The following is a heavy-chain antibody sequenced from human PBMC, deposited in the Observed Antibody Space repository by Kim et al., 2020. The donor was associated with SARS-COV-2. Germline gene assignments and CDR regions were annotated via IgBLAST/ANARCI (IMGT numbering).Heavy chain of an antibody. D-gene: IGHD2-2*01. CDR1: GFTFSSYA. J-gene: IGHJ3*02. CDR2: ISGSGGST. Sequence: GGSLRLSCAASGFTFSSYAMSWVRQAPGKGLEWVSHISGSGGSTYYADSVQGRFTISRDKSKNTLYLQMNSLRAEDTAVYYCAKDDRAGCSSTSSYAFEIWGQGTLGTVSS. CDR3: AKDDRAGCSSTSSYAFEI. V-gene: IGHV3-23*01.